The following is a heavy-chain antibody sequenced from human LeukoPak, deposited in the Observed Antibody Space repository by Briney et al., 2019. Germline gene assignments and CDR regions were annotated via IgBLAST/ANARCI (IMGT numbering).Heavy chain of an antibody. Sequence: GGSLRLSCAASGFTFSNAWMSWVRQAPGKGLEWVGRIKSKTGGGTTDYAAPVKGRFTISRDNSKNTLYLQMNSLRAEDTAVCYCAKFGQHRVGYYMDVWGKGTTVTVSS. CDR3: AKFGQHRVGYYMDV. V-gene: IGHV3-15*01. CDR1: GFTFSNAW. J-gene: IGHJ6*03. D-gene: IGHD3-16*01. CDR2: IKSKTGGGTT.